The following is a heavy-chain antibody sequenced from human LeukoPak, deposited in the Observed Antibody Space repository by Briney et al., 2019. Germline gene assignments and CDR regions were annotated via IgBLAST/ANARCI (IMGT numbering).Heavy chain of an antibody. CDR3: ARDNGPFYGSVSWDWFDP. V-gene: IGHV4-59*01. Sequence: SETLSLTCTVSGDSISRYYWSWIRQPPGQGLERIGYIYYSGSTKYNPSLKTRVTVSVDTSRNQFSLKWSYVTAADTAIYYCARDNGPFYGSVSWDWFDPWGQGSLVTVSS. D-gene: IGHD3-10*01. J-gene: IGHJ5*02. CDR2: IYYSGST. CDR1: GDSISRYY.